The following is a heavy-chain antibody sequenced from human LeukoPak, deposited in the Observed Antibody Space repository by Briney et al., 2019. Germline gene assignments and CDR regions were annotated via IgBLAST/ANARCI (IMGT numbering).Heavy chain of an antibody. D-gene: IGHD6-13*01. CDR1: GDSVSSNSAA. V-gene: IGHV6-1*01. Sequence: SQTLSLTCAISGDSVSSNSAAWNWIRQSPSRGLEWLGRTYYRSKWYNDYAVSVKSRITINPDTSKNRFSLQLNSVTPEDTAVYYCARGSLHWQQRDYYYYYMDVWGKGTTVTVSS. CDR3: ARGSLHWQQRDYYYYYMDV. CDR2: TYYRSKWYN. J-gene: IGHJ6*03.